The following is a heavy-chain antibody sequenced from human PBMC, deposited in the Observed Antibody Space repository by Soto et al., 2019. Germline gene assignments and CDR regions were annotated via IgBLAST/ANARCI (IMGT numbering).Heavy chain of an antibody. V-gene: IGHV4-30-2*01. CDR3: ARGGYYGSGSYWALGWFDP. Sequence: TLSLTCAVSGGSISSGGYSWSWIRQPPGKDLEWIGYIYHSGSTYYNPSLKSRVTISVDRSKNQFSLKLSSVTAADTAVYYCARGGYYGSGSYWALGWFDPWGQGTLVTVSS. CDR1: GGSISSGGYS. J-gene: IGHJ5*02. CDR2: IYHSGST. D-gene: IGHD3-10*01.